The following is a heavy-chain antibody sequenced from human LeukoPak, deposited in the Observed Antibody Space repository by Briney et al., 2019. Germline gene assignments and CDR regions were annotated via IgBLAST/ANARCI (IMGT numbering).Heavy chain of an antibody. D-gene: IGHD5-18*01. CDR2: ISGSSGII. CDR3: AKEYYRGYSYGPFDY. Sequence: GGSLRLSCAASGFTFNTYTMNWVRQAPGKGLEWVSYISGSSGIIDYADSVRGRFTISRDNSKNTLYLQMNSLRAEDTAVYYCAKEYYRGYSYGPFDYWGQGTLVTVSS. CDR1: GFTFNTYT. V-gene: IGHV3-48*01. J-gene: IGHJ4*02.